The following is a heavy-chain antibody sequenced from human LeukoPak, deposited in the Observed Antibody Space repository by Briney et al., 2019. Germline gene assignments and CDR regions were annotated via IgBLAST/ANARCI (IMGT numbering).Heavy chain of an antibody. V-gene: IGHV4-34*01. J-gene: IGHJ5*02. Sequence: SETLSLTCAVYGGSFSGYYWSWIRQPPGKGLEWIGEINHSGSTNYNPSLKSRVTISVDTSKNQFSLKLSSVTAADTAVYYCARGPQDIVVVVAATHWFDLWGQGTLVTVSS. CDR2: INHSGST. CDR1: GGSFSGYY. CDR3: ARGPQDIVVVVAATHWFDL. D-gene: IGHD2-15*01.